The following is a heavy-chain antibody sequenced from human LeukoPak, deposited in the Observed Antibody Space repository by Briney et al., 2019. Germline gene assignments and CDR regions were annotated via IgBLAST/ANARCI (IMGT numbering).Heavy chain of an antibody. V-gene: IGHV4-39*01. CDR1: GGSISSSSYY. Sequence: PSETLSLTCTVSGGSISSSSYYWGWIRQPPGKGLEWIGSIYYSGSTYYNPSLKSRVTISVDTSKNQFSLKLSSVTAADTAVYYCARQGSVAGTGGSDYWGQGTLVTVSP. CDR3: ARQGSVAGTGGSDY. D-gene: IGHD6-19*01. CDR2: IYYSGST. J-gene: IGHJ4*02.